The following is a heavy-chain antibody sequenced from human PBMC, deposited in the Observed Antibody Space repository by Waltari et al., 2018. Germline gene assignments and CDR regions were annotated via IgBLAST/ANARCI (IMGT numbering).Heavy chain of an antibody. CDR1: GYSISSGYY. J-gene: IGHJ4*02. V-gene: IGHV4-38-2*02. CDR3: ARVRGRDY. Sequence: QVQLQESGPGLVKPSETLSLTCTVSGYSISSGYYWGWIRQPPGKGLEWIGSIYHSGSTYYNPSLKSRVTRSVDTSKNQFSLKLSSVTAADTAVYYCARVRGRDYWGQGTLVTVSS. CDR2: IYHSGST.